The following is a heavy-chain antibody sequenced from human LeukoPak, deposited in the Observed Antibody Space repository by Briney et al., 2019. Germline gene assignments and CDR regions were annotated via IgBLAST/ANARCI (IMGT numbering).Heavy chain of an antibody. V-gene: IGHV4-31*03. Sequence: SETLSLTCTVSGGSISSGGYYWSRIRQHPGKGLEWIGFFYYSGSTYYNPSLKSRLTISIDTSENQFSLKVSSVTAADTAVYYCARGSPGDAFDIWGQGTLITVSS. CDR3: ARGSPGDAFDI. J-gene: IGHJ3*02. CDR2: FYYSGST. CDR1: GGSISSGGYY.